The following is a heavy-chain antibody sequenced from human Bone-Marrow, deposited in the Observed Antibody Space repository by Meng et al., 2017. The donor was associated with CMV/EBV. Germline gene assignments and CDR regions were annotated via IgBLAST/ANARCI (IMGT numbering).Heavy chain of an antibody. CDR2: IYYRGST. V-gene: IGHV4-61*01. Sequence: SETLSLTCTVSGGSVSSGSYYWSWIRQPPGKGLEWIGYIYYRGSTNYNPSLKSRVTISVDTSKNQFSLKLSSVTAADTAVYYCARSQSPYDFWSGYYIPGGYYYYYGMDVWGQGTTVTVSS. CDR3: ARSQSPYDFWSGYYIPGGYYYYYGMDV. CDR1: GGSVSSGSYY. J-gene: IGHJ6*02. D-gene: IGHD3-3*01.